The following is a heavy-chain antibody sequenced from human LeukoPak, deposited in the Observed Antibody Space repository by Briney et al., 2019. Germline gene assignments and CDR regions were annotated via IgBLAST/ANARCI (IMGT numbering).Heavy chain of an antibody. CDR2: ISYDGSNK. CDR1: GFTFSSYG. J-gene: IGHJ4*02. D-gene: IGHD2-2*01. CDR3: AKGGSPSCYSSSGY. V-gene: IGHV3-30*18. Sequence: GRSLRLSCAASGFTFSSYGMHWVRQAPGKGLEWVAVISYDGSNKYYADSVKGRFTISRDNSKNTLYLQMNSLRGEDTAVYYCAKGGSPSCYSSSGYWGQGTLVTVSS.